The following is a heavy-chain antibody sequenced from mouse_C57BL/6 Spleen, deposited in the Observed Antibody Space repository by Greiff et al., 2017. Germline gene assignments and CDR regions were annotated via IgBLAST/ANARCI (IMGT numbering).Heavy chain of an antibody. Sequence: EVKLQQSGPELVKPGASVKISCKASGYTFTDYYMNWVKQSHGKSLEWIGDINPNNGGTSYNQKFKGKATLTVDKSSSTAYMELRSLTSEDSAVYYSAARYYAMDYWGQGTSVTVSS. CDR1: GYTFTDYY. CDR3: AARYYAMDY. CDR2: INPNNGGT. V-gene: IGHV1-26*01. J-gene: IGHJ4*01.